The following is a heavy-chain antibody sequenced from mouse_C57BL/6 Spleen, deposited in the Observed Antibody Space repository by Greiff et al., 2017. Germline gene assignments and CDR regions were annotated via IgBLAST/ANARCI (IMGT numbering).Heavy chain of an antibody. CDR1: GFTFSSYT. J-gene: IGHJ3*01. CDR2: ISGGGGNT. D-gene: IGHD2-4*01. V-gene: IGHV5-9*01. Sequence: EVMLVESGGGLVKPGGSLKLSCAASGFTFSSYTMSWVRQTPEKRLEWVATISGGGGNTYYPDSVKGRFTISRDNAKNTLYLQMSSLRSEDTALYYCARSDYEGFAYWGQGTLVTVSA. CDR3: ARSDYEGFAY.